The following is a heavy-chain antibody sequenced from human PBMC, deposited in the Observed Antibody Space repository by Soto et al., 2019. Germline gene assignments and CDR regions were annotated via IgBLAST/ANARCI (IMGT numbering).Heavy chain of an antibody. CDR3: VRRPRSGNAQQNRWYFDL. Sequence: QVQLQESGPRVLRPSETLSLSCTVSGGSITAYFWNWIRQPAGKGLEWIGRMSIPGSTRGRATMSVDPSENKISLRLTSVTAADSAIYYCVRRPRSGNAQQNRWYFDLWGRGTLVTVSS. D-gene: IGHD2-15*01. CDR1: GGSITAYF. CDR2: MSIPGST. V-gene: IGHV4-4*07. J-gene: IGHJ2*01.